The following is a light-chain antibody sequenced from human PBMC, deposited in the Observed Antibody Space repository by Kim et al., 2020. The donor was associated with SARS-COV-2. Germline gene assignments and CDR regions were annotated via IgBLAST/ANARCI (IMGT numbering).Light chain of an antibody. J-gene: IGLJ2*01. CDR2: DDS. CDR1: NIGDKN. V-gene: IGLV3-21*03. CDR3: KVWDSSSDHVV. Sequence: SYELTQPPSVSVAPGKTAWITCGGDNIGDKNVHWYHQKPGQAPVLVVYDDSARPSGIPERFSGSNSANTATLTISRVEAGDEADYYCKVWDSSSDHVVFGGGTQLTVL.